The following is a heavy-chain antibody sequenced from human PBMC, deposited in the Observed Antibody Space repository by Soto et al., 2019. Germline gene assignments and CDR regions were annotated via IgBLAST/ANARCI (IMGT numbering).Heavy chain of an antibody. CDR3: AREYSGYDYGYYYCGMDV. J-gene: IGHJ6*02. D-gene: IGHD5-12*01. V-gene: IGHV4-59*01. CDR2: IYYSGST. Sequence: GKGLEWIGYIYYSGSTNYNPSLKSRVTISVGTSKNQFSLKLSSVTAADTAVYYCAREYSGYDYGYYYCGMDVWGQGTTVTGSS.